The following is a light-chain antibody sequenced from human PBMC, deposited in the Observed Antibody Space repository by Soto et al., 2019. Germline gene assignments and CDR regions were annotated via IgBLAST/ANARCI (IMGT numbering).Light chain of an antibody. CDR3: SSYADSNHYV. CDR2: EVT. J-gene: IGLJ1*01. V-gene: IGLV2-8*01. Sequence: QSVLTQPPSASVSPGDSFTXSGSVXXXDVGGYNYVSWYQQHPGKAPKLIIYEVTKRPSGVPDRFSGSKSGNTASLTVSGLQTEDEADYYCSSYADSNHYVLGSVTKFTV. CDR1: XXDVGGYNY.